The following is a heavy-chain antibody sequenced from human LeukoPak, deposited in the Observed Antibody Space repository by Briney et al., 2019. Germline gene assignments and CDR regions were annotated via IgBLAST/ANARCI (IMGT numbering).Heavy chain of an antibody. D-gene: IGHD3-22*01. CDR1: GLTFSNYG. Sequence: ASVKVSCKASGLTFSNYGITWVRQAPGQGLEWVGWISAYDGNTNYAQKFQGRVTMTTDTSTSTAHMELRSLRYDDTAVYYCARGPGDYYDSSRYAFDIWGQGTMVTVSS. V-gene: IGHV1-18*01. CDR3: ARGPGDYYDSSRYAFDI. CDR2: ISAYDGNT. J-gene: IGHJ3*02.